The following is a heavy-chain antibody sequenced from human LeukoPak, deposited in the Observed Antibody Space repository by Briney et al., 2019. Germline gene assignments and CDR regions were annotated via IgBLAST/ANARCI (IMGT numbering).Heavy chain of an antibody. D-gene: IGHD3-10*01. V-gene: IGHV3-23*01. CDR1: GFTFSSYA. CDR3: AKSLWFGEMGFDC. CDR2: ISGSGGRT. J-gene: IGHJ4*02. Sequence: PGGSLRLSCTASGFTFSSYAMSWVRQAPGKGLEWVSGISGSGGRTYYADSVKGRLTISRDNSKNTLSLQMNILRAEDTAVFYCAKSLWFGEMGFDCWGQGTLVTVSS.